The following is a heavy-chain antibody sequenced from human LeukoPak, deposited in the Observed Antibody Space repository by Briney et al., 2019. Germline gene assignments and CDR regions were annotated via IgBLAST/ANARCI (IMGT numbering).Heavy chain of an antibody. CDR2: IYYSGST. CDR3: ARASYAGPFDY. V-gene: IGHV4-59*01. D-gene: IGHD3-16*02. J-gene: IGHJ4*02. Sequence: SETLSLTCTVSGGSISGYYWSWIRQPPGKGLEWIGYIYYSGSTNYNPSLKSRVTISVDTSKNQFSLKLSSVTAADTAVYYCARASYAGPFDYWGQGTLVTVSS. CDR1: GGSISGYY.